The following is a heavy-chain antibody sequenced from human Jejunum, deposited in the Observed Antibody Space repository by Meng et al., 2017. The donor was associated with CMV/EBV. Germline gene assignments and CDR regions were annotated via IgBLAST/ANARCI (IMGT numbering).Heavy chain of an antibody. CDR1: VIFSRYS. J-gene: IGHJ4*02. D-gene: IGHD6-13*01. CDR2: VIPGSGTA. V-gene: IGHV1-69*05. CDR3: VRGGDSHIWYYYLDF. Sequence: VIFSRYSVNWGRQAPGQGLEWMGGVIPGSGTANYAQRFQGRVSIITDESTSTSYMELNSLRSEDTAVYYCVRGGDSHIWYYYLDFWGQGTLVTVSS.